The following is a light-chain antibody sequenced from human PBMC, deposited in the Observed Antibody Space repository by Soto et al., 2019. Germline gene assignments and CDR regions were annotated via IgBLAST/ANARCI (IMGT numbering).Light chain of an antibody. CDR3: QRYNSYYT. CDR2: KAS. J-gene: IGKJ2*01. Sequence: DIQMTQSPSTLSASVGDRVTITCRASQSISSWLAWYPQKPGKAPKHLIYKASSVESGVPSRFSGSGSGTEFTLTISSLQPDDFATYYCQRYNSYYTLGPGTKLEIK. CDR1: QSISSW. V-gene: IGKV1-5*03.